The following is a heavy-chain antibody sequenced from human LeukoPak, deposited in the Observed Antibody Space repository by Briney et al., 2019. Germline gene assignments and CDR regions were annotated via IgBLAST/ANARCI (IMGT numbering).Heavy chain of an antibody. CDR3: ARDLGTYYYDSSGPNWSDP. V-gene: IGHV4-38-2*02. J-gene: IGHJ5*02. D-gene: IGHD3-22*01. Sequence: PSETLSLTCTVSGYSISSGYYRGWIRQPPGKGLEWIGSIYHSGSTYYNPSLKSRVTISVDTSKNQFSLKLSSVTAADTAVYYCARDLGTYYYDSSGPNWSDPWGQGTLVTVSS. CDR1: GYSISSGYY. CDR2: IYHSGST.